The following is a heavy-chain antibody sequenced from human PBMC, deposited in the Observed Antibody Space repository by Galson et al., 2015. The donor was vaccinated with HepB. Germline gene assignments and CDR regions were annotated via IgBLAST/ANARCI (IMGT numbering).Heavy chain of an antibody. CDR3: ARGGYGSGRSKPSAEYFQH. Sequence: TLSLTCAVSGGSISSGGYSWSWIRQPPGKGLEWIGYIYHSGSTYYNPSLKSRVTISVDRSKNQFSLKLSSVTAADTAVYYCARGGYGSGRSKPSAEYFQHRGQGTLVTVSS. V-gene: IGHV4-30-2*01. D-gene: IGHD3-10*01. CDR1: GGSISSGGYS. CDR2: IYHSGST. J-gene: IGHJ1*01.